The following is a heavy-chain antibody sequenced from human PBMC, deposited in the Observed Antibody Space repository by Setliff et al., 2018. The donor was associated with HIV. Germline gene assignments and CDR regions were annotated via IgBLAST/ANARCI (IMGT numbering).Heavy chain of an antibody. CDR2: INHSGSA. Sequence: PSETLSLTCAVYGGSFSGYYWSWIRQPPGKGLEWIGEINHSGSANYNPSLKSLVTISVETSKNQYSLKLSSVTAADTAVYYCARRGSGFFHYYYYMDVWGKGTTVTVSS. CDR3: ARRGSGFFHYYYYMDV. D-gene: IGHD3-10*01. V-gene: IGHV4-34*01. CDR1: GGSFSGYY. J-gene: IGHJ6*03.